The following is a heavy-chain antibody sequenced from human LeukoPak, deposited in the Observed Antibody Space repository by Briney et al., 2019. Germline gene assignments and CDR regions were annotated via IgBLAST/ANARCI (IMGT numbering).Heavy chain of an antibody. V-gene: IGHV3-9*01. D-gene: IGHD6-13*01. CDR3: AKGVAAAGRDLSFDY. CDR1: GFTFDDYA. CDR2: ISWNSGSI. J-gene: IGHJ4*02. Sequence: PGRSLRLSCAASGFTFDDYAMHWVRQAPGKGLEWVSGISWNSGSIGYADSVKGRFTISRDNAKNSLYLQMNSLRAEDTALYYCAKGVAAAGRDLSFDYWGQGTLVTVSS.